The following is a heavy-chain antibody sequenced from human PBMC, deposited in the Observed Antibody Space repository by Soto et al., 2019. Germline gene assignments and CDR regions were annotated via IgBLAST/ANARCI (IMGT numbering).Heavy chain of an antibody. CDR1: GYNFTTFW. CDR2: IDPSDSYS. J-gene: IGHJ6*02. CDR3: ARHFPLPTDLQFYYYYYYGVDV. V-gene: IGHV5-10-1*01. D-gene: IGHD3-3*02. Sequence: GESLKISCEVSGYNFTTFWISWMRQVPGKGLEWMGRIDPSDSYSNYSPSFQGHITISADKSINTAYLHFSNLKASDTAVYYCARHFPLPTDLQFYYYYYYGVDVWGHGTAVTVS.